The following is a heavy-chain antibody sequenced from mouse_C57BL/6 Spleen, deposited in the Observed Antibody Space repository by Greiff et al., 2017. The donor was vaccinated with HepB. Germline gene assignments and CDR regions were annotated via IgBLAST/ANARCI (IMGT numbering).Heavy chain of an antibody. CDR1: GFTFSSYA. CDR2: ISDGGSYT. D-gene: IGHD1-1*01. CDR3: ARDDYYGSSLYWYFDV. V-gene: IGHV5-4*01. J-gene: IGHJ1*03. Sequence: EVHLVESGGGLVKPGGSLKLSCAASGFTFSSYAMSWVRQTPEKRLEWVATISDGGSYTYYPDNVKGRFTISRDNAKNNLYLQMSHLKSEDTAMYYCARDDYYGSSLYWYFDVWGTGTTVTVSS.